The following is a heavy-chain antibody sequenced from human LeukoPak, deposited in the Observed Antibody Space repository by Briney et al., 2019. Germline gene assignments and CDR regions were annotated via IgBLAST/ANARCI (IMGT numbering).Heavy chain of an antibody. V-gene: IGHV4-61*01. CDR1: GDSFSSGSYY. D-gene: IGHD3-10*01. J-gene: IGHJ4*02. Sequence: PSETLSLTCTVSGDSFSSGSYYWSWIRQPPGKGLEWIGYIYYSGSTNYNPSLKSRVTISVDTSKNQFSLKLTSVTAADTAVYYCARGDNFGSGSPGNFDYWGQGTLVTVSS. CDR3: ARGDNFGSGSPGNFDY. CDR2: IYYSGST.